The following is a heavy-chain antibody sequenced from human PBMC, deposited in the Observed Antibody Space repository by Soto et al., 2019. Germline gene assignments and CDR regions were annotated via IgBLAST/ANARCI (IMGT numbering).Heavy chain of an antibody. CDR1: GYTFTSYG. CDR2: ISAYNGNT. CDR3: ARDSPVAGTSWLDY. V-gene: IGHV1-18*01. J-gene: IGHJ4*02. D-gene: IGHD6-19*01. Sequence: QVQLVQSGAEVKKPGASVKVSCKASGYTFTSYGSSWVRQAPGQGREWMGWISAYNGNTNYAQKLQGRVTMTTDTTTSTAYKELRSLRSDDTAVYYCARDSPVAGTSWLDYWGQGTLVTVSS.